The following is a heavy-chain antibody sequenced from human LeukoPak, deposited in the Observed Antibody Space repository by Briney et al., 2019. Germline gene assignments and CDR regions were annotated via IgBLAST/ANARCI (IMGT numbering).Heavy chain of an antibody. V-gene: IGHV4-34*01. CDR3: ARGYNWFDP. CDR2: INHSGST. CDR1: GGSFSGYY. J-gene: IGHJ5*02. Sequence: SETLSLTCAVYGGSFSGYYWSWIRQPPGKGLEWIGEINHSGSTNYNPSLKSRVTIPVDTSKNQFSLKLSSVTAADTAVYYCARGYNWFDPWGQGTLVTVSS.